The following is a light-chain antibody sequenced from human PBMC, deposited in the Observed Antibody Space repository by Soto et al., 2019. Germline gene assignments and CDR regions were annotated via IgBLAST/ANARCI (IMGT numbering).Light chain of an antibody. CDR2: EVT. V-gene: IGLV2-11*01. Sequence: QSVLTQPRSVSGSPGQSVTISCTGTSSDVGGYQFVSWYQQYPGKAPKVMIYEVTKRPSGVPDHFSGSKSGNTASLTVSGLQADDEADYYCASHAGSSHAWVFGGGTKVTVL. CDR3: ASHAGSSHAWV. CDR1: SSDVGGYQF. J-gene: IGLJ3*02.